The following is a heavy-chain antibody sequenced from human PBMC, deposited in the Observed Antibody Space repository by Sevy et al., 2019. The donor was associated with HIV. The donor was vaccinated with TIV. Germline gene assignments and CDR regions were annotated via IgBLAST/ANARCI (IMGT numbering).Heavy chain of an antibody. V-gene: IGHV3-23*01. J-gene: IGHJ4*02. CDR3: AREGCIKPYDY. CDR1: GFTFSKYS. CDR2: LSFGCGEI. D-gene: IGHD2-8*01. Sequence: GGSLRLSCAASGFTFSKYSMSWVRQPPGKGLEWVSTLSFGCGEINYADSVKGRFTISRDNSKSSLYLQMNNLRPEDTAVYYCAREGCIKPYDYWGQGTLVTVSS.